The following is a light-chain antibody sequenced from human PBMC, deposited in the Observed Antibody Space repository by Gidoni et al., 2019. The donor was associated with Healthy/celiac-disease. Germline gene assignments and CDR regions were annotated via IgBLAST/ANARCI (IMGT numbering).Light chain of an antibody. CDR2: WAS. CDR1: QSVLYSSNNTNY. CDR3: QQYHSTPAWT. Sequence: DIVMTQSPDSLTVSLGESATINCKSSQSVLYSSNNTNYLAWYQQKPGQPPKLLIYWASNREAGVPDRFSGSGSGTDFTLTISSLQAEDVAVYYCQQYHSTPAWTFGQGTKVEIK. V-gene: IGKV4-1*01. J-gene: IGKJ1*01.